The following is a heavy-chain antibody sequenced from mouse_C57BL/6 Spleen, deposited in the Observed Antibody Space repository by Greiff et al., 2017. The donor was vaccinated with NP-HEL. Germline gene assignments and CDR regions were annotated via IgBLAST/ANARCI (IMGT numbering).Heavy chain of an antibody. CDR1: GFNIKDDY. V-gene: IGHV14-4*01. CDR3: TILFITTVVATDY. J-gene: IGHJ2*01. D-gene: IGHD1-1*01. Sequence: VQLQPSGAALVRPGASVKLSCTASGFNIKDDYMHWVKQRPDQGLEWIGWIDPENGDSEYASKFQGKATITADTSSNTAYLQLSSLTSEDTAVYYCTILFITTVVATDYWGQGTTLTVSS. CDR2: IDPENGDS.